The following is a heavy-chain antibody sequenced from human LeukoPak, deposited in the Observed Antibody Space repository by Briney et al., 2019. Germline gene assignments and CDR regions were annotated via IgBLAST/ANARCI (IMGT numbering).Heavy chain of an antibody. Sequence: GGSLRLSCAASGFTFSSYGMSWVRQAPGKGLEWVSTISRSGVATYYANSVKGRFTISRDNSKNTVYLQMNSLRAEDTAIYYCAKHSHDGSAPYYEVQLDYWGQGTLVTVSS. CDR2: ISRSGVAT. CDR3: AKHSHDGSAPYYEVQLDY. V-gene: IGHV3-23*01. D-gene: IGHD3-22*01. CDR1: GFTFSSYG. J-gene: IGHJ4*02.